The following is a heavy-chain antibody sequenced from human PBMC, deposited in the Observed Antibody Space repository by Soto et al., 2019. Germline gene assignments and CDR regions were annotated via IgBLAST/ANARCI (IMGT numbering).Heavy chain of an antibody. CDR1: GGTVASSHW. V-gene: IGHV4-4*02. D-gene: IGHD2-21*02. CDR2: VYHTGDT. CDR3: AREIVTAGGNNYFDP. Sequence: SETLSLTCGVSGGTVASSHWWSWVRQSPGRGLEWIGNVYHTGDTNFNPSLQSRVTFSVDKSNNQFSLRLTSVTAADTAVYFCAREIVTAGGNNYFDPWRPGTPVPVSP. J-gene: IGHJ5*02.